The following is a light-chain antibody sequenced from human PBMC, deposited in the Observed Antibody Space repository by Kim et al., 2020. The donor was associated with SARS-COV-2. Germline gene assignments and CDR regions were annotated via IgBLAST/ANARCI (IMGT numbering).Light chain of an antibody. Sequence: DIVMTQSPDSLAVSLGERATINCKSSQSVLYSSNNKNYLAWYQQKPGQPPKLLIYWASAREYGVPDRFSGSVSGTDFTLTISSLQAEDVAVYYCQQYYSTPWTFGQGTKVDI. J-gene: IGKJ1*01. CDR1: QSVLYSSNNKNY. CDR2: WAS. V-gene: IGKV4-1*01. CDR3: QQYYSTPWT.